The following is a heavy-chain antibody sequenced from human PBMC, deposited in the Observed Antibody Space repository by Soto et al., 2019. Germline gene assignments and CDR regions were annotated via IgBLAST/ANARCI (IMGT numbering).Heavy chain of an antibody. CDR1: GFSFSISP. Sequence: VQLVESGGGVVQPGRSLRLSCAASGFSFSISPMHWVRQAPGKGPEWVAPISYDGTNKFYADSVKGRFTISRDNSKSTLYLQVDSLRPEDAAVYYCARDPKTSGGQHWAFNYFDSWGQGTLVTVSS. J-gene: IGHJ4*02. CDR3: ARDPKTSGGQHWAFNYFDS. V-gene: IGHV3-30-3*01. CDR2: ISYDGTNK. D-gene: IGHD7-27*01.